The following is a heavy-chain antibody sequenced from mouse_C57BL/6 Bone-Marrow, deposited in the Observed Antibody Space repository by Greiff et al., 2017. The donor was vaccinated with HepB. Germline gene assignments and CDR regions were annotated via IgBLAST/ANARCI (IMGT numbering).Heavy chain of an antibody. J-gene: IGHJ2*01. Sequence: VQLQQSGAELVRPGASVKLSCTASGFNIKDDYMHWVKQRPEQGLEWIGWIDPENGDTEYASKFQGKATITADTSSNTAYLQLSSLTSEDTAVYYCTTFNYGSSHYYFDYWGQGTTLTVSS. D-gene: IGHD1-1*01. CDR2: IDPENGDT. V-gene: IGHV14-4*01. CDR1: GFNIKDDY. CDR3: TTFNYGSSHYYFDY.